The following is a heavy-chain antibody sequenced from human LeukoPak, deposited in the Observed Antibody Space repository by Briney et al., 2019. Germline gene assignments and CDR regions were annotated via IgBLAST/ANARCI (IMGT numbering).Heavy chain of an antibody. CDR1: GYSFTSYW. CDR2: IYPGDSDT. Sequence: GESLKISCKGSGYSFTSYWIGWVRQMPGKGLEWMGTIYPGDSDTRYSPSFQGQVTISADKSISTAYLQWSGLKASDTAMYYCARRYNWNGFDYWGQGTLVTVSS. D-gene: IGHD1-1*01. CDR3: ARRYNWNGFDY. V-gene: IGHV5-51*01. J-gene: IGHJ4*02.